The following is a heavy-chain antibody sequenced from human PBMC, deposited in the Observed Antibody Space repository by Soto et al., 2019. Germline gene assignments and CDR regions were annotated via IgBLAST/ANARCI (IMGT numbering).Heavy chain of an antibody. D-gene: IGHD2-15*01. Sequence: QLQLQESGSGLVKPSQTLSLTCAVSGGSISSGGYSWSWIRQPPGKGLEWIGYIYHSGSTYYNPSLXRXAXIXLDRSKNQSSLKLSSVTAADTAVYYCARGQVVAAQHWGQGTLVTVSS. CDR1: GGSISSGGYS. CDR2: IYHSGST. CDR3: ARGQVVAAQH. J-gene: IGHJ4*02. V-gene: IGHV4-30-2*01.